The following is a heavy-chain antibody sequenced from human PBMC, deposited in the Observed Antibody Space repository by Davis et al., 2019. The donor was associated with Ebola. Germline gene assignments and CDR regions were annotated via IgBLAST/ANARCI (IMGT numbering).Heavy chain of an antibody. CDR2: ISATARYT. Sequence: PGGSLRLSCAGSGLTFSSYNMNWIRQAPGKGLEWVSSISATARYTYYADSVEGRFTISRDNARDSVYLQMNSLRVEDTAIYFCAGDIRRGENYGWFDPWGRGTLVTVSS. J-gene: IGHJ5*02. D-gene: IGHD4/OR15-4a*01. CDR1: GLTFSSYN. CDR3: AGDIRRGENYGWFDP. V-gene: IGHV3-21*06.